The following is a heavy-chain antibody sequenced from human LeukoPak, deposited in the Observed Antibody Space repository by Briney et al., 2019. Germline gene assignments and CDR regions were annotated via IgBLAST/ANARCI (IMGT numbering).Heavy chain of an antibody. CDR1: GYTFTRYY. D-gene: IGHD3-22*01. CDR3: ARLADYDSSGYLSY. Sequence: ASVKVSCKASGYTFTRYYMHWVRQAPRQGLEWMGIINPSGGSARYAQKCQGRVTMTRDTSTSTVYMEVSSLRSEDTAVYYCARLADYDSSGYLSYWGQGTLVTVSS. CDR2: INPSGGSA. J-gene: IGHJ4*02. V-gene: IGHV1-46*01.